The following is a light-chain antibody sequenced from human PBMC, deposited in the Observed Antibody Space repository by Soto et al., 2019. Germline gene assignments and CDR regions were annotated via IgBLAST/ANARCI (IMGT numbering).Light chain of an antibody. CDR3: SSYAGSNHYV. CDR2: EVS. CDR1: SSDLGGYNS. Sequence: QSVLTQPPSASGSPGQSVTISCTGTSSDLGGYNSVSWYQQHQGNAPKLMIFEVSEQPSGVPDRFVGSKSGNTASLTVSGLQPEDEADYYCSSYAGSNHYVFGSGTKLTVL. J-gene: IGLJ1*01. V-gene: IGLV2-8*01.